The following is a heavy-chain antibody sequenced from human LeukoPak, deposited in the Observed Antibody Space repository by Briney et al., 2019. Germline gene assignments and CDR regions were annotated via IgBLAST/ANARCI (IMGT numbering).Heavy chain of an antibody. V-gene: IGHV1-8*02. D-gene: IGHD3-22*01. CDR2: MNPNSCNT. CDR1: GYSFTSHD. J-gene: IGHJ5*02. CDR3: ARGQKSSGYWFDP. Sequence: ASVKVSCKASGYSFTSHDINWVRQAPGQGLEWMGWMNPNSCNTGYAQKFQGRVTVTKSTYITTAYMELSSLRSEDTAVYYCARGQKSSGYWFDPWGEGALVTVSS.